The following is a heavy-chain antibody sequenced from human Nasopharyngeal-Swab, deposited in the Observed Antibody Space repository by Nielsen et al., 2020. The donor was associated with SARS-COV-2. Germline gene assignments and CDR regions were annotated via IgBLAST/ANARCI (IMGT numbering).Heavy chain of an antibody. D-gene: IGHD3-16*01. J-gene: IGHJ4*02. V-gene: IGHV3-74*01. CDR3: ARDLRGTADY. Sequence: GGSLRLSCVASGFTFSSYWMHWVRQVPGKGLVWVSRIDEHGSTINHADSVEGRFTISRDNAKNTLFLQMNSLRAEDTAVYYCARDLRGTADYWGQGTLVTVSS. CDR1: GFTFSSYW. CDR2: IDEHGSTI.